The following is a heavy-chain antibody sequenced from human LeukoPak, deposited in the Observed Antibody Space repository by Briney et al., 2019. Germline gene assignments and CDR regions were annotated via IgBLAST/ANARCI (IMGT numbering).Heavy chain of an antibody. D-gene: IGHD5-18*01. Sequence: TGGSLRLSCAASGFTLSSYSMNWVRQAPGKGLEWVAYISSSRTSIYYADSVKGRFTISRDDAKNSLYLQMNSLRDEDTAVYYCARDVGGYNYGYSLDSWGQGTLVSVSS. CDR3: ARDVGGYNYGYSLDS. V-gene: IGHV3-48*02. CDR2: ISSSRTSI. J-gene: IGHJ4*02. CDR1: GFTLSSYS.